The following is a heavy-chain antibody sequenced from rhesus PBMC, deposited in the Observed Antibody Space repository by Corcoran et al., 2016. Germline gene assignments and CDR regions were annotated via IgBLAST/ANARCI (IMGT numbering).Heavy chain of an antibody. D-gene: IGHD5-24*01. CDR1: GYSFTSYW. Sequence: EVQLVQSGAEVKRPGESLKISCKTSGYSFTSYWTSWVRQMPEKGLEWMGASEPSDSDTRYSPSFQGQVTNSADKSISTAYLQWSSLKASDSATYYCAKGEGTAGMGYWGQGVLVTVSS. V-gene: IGHV5-2*01. J-gene: IGHJ4*01. CDR2: SEPSDSDT. CDR3: AKGEGTAGMGY.